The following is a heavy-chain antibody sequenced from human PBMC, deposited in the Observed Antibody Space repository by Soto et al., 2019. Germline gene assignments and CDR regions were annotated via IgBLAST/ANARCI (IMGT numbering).Heavy chain of an antibody. V-gene: IGHV1-8*01. J-gene: IGHJ6*03. CDR2: MNPNSGNT. CDR1: GYTFTSYD. Sequence: ASVKVSCKASGYTFTSYDINWVRQATGQGLEWMGWMNPNSGNTGYAQKFQGRVTMTRNTSISTAYMELSSLRSEDTAVYYCARTPPGSLPDSPDFDGRVGSQQTGVNYYMDVWGKGTTVTVSS. D-gene: IGHD3-3*01. CDR3: ARTPPGSLPDSPDFDGRVGSQQTGVNYYMDV.